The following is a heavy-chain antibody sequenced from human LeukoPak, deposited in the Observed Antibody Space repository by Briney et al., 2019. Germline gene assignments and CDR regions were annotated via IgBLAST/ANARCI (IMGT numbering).Heavy chain of an antibody. CDR2: IIPIFGTA. Sequence: GASVKVSCKASGGTFIGYAISWVRQAPGQGLEWMGGIIPIFGTANYAQKFQGRVTITADKSTSTAYMELSSLRSEDTAVYYCARGQLLRPYYYYGMDVWGKGTTVTVSS. CDR1: GGTFIGYA. D-gene: IGHD5-12*01. V-gene: IGHV1-69*06. J-gene: IGHJ6*04. CDR3: ARGQLLRPYYYYGMDV.